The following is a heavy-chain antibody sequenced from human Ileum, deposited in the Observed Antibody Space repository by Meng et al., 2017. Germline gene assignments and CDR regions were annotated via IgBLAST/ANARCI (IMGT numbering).Heavy chain of an antibody. CDR2: VYHSGST. CDR3: ARADYVRYFDL. D-gene: IGHD3-10*02. Sequence: QVQLQESGPGLVQPSETLSLACAGSGGVIESNNWWTWIRQPPGQGLEWIGEVYHSGSTHYNPSLQSRVTISIDNSKNRFSLSLNSVTAADTAIYYCARADYVRYFDLWGRGTLVTVSS. CDR1: GGVIESNNW. J-gene: IGHJ2*01. V-gene: IGHV4-4*02.